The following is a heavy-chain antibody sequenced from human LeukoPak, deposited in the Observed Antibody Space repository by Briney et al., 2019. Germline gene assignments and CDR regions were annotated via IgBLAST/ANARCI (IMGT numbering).Heavy chain of an antibody. J-gene: IGHJ4*02. V-gene: IGHV3-7*04. CDR1: GFIFRNYW. CDR2: INQDGSEK. D-gene: IGHD3-10*01. Sequence: GGSLRLSCVASGFIFRNYWMSWVRQAPGKGLQWVANINQDGSEKYYVDSVKGRFTISRDNTKNSLFLQMNTLRADDTAVYYCARDANYGSDYWGQGTLVIVSS. CDR3: ARDANYGSDY.